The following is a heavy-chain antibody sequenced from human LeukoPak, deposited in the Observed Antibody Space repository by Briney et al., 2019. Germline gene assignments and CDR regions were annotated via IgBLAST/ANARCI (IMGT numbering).Heavy chain of an antibody. CDR2: INHSGST. CDR1: GGSFSGYY. CDR3: AIKWRGLLTYYFDY. J-gene: IGHJ4*02. D-gene: IGHD3-10*01. Sequence: PSETLSLTCAVYGGSFSGYYWSWIRQPPGKGLEWIGEINHSGSTNYNPSLKSRVTISVDTSKNQFSLKLSSVTAADTAVYYCAIKWRGLLTYYFDYWGQGTLVTVSS. V-gene: IGHV4-34*01.